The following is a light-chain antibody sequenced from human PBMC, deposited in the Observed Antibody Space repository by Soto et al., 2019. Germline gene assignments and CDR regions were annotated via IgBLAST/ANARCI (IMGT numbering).Light chain of an antibody. Sequence: QSVLTQPPSVSGAPGQRVTISCTGSSSNIGAGYDVHWYQQLPGTAPKLLIYGNNNRPSGVPDRFFGSKSGTSASLVITGLQAADEADYYCAAWDDSLNGLVFGGGTKLTVL. CDR3: AAWDDSLNGLV. CDR1: SSNIGAGYD. CDR2: GNN. J-gene: IGLJ2*01. V-gene: IGLV1-40*01.